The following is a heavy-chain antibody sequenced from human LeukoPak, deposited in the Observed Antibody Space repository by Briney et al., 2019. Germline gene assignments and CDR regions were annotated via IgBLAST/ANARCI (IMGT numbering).Heavy chain of an antibody. V-gene: IGHV3-66*02. CDR1: GFTVSSNY. CDR3: ARDLLDYYGSSGYPRGASDI. CDR2: IYSGGST. D-gene: IGHD3-22*01. Sequence: GGSLRLSCAASGFTVSSNYMSWVRQAPGKGLEWVSVIYSGGSTYYADSVKGRFTISRDNSKNTLYLQMNSLRAEDTAVYYCARDLLDYYGSSGYPRGASDIWGQGTMVTVSS. J-gene: IGHJ3*02.